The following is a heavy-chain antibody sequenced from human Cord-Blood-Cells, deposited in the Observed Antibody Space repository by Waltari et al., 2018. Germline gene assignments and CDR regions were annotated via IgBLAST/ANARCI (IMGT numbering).Heavy chain of an antibody. J-gene: IGHJ6*03. V-gene: IGHV4-4*07. CDR2: IYTSGST. Sequence: QVQLQESGPGLVKPSETLSLTCTISGGSISSYYWSWIRQPAGKGLEWIGRIYTSGSTNYNPSLKSRVTMSVDTSNNQFSLKLGSVTAADTAVYYCARERGYDFWSGYYYYMDVWGKGTTVTVSS. CDR3: ARERGYDFWSGYYYYMDV. D-gene: IGHD3-3*01. CDR1: GGSISSYY.